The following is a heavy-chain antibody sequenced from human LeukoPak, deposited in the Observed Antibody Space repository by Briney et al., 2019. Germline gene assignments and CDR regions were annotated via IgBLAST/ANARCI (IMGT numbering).Heavy chain of an antibody. V-gene: IGHV3-30*02. CDR1: GFTFSRLG. CDR2: IHNDGTMG. CDR3: AKEGDEFRGYLDV. D-gene: IGHD5-12*01. J-gene: IGHJ6*03. Sequence: HGGSLRLSCAPSGFTFSRLGMQWVRQAPGKGLEWVAVIHNDGTMGQYADSVKGRFTISKDFSRNTLHLQMHSLRDDDTAVYYCAKEGDEFRGYLDVWGKGTTVTVS.